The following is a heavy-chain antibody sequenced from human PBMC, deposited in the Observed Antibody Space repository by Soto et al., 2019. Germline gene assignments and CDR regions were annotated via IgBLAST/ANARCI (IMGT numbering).Heavy chain of an antibody. CDR3: ARGGDGYYS. Sequence: SETLSLTCAVSGYSISSGYYWGWIRQPPGKGLEWIGSIYHSGNNNYNPSLKSRVTISVDTSKNQFSLKLSSVTAEDTAVYYCARGGDGYYSWGQGTLVTVS. CDR2: IYHSGNN. V-gene: IGHV4-38-2*01. J-gene: IGHJ4*02. D-gene: IGHD2-21*01. CDR1: GYSISSGYY.